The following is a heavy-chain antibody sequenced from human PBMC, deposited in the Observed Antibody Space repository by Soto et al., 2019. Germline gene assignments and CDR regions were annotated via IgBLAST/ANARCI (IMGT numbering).Heavy chain of an antibody. D-gene: IGHD1-1*01. J-gene: IGHJ3*02. CDR1: GCSIISNNYY. CDR2: IYYGGNT. Sequence: SEILSLTCTVSGCSIISNNYYWGWIRQPPGKGLEWIGNIYYGGNTYYNPSLKSRVSISVDTSRNQFSLKLSSVAAADTAVYYCARPRTPGTTYDAFDIWGQGAMVTVSS. V-gene: IGHV4-39*01. CDR3: ARPRTPGTTYDAFDI.